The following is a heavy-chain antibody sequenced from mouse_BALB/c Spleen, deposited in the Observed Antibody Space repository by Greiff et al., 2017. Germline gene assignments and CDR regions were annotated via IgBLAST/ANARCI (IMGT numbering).Heavy chain of an antibody. Sequence: DVKLQESGPSLVKPSQTLSLTCSVTGDSITSGYWNWIRKFPGNKLEYMGYISYSGSTYYNPSLKSRISITRDTSKNQYYLQLNSVTTEDTATYYCARWDYDYDYQGFDYWGQGTTLTVSS. D-gene: IGHD2-4*01. CDR3: ARWDYDYDYQGFDY. J-gene: IGHJ2*01. V-gene: IGHV3-8*02. CDR2: ISYSGST. CDR1: GDSITSGY.